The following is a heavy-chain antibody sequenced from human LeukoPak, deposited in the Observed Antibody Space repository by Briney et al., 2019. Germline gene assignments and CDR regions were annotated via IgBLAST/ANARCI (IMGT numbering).Heavy chain of an antibody. CDR3: ARVGIMITFGGVIVPAYYFDY. CDR1: GYTFTGYY. D-gene: IGHD3-16*02. CDR2: ISAYNGNT. V-gene: IGHV1-18*04. J-gene: IGHJ4*02. Sequence: ASVKVSCKASGYTFTGYYMHWVRQAPGQGLEWMGWISAYNGNTNYAQKLQGRVTMTTDTSTSTAYMELRSLRSDDTAVYYCARVGIMITFGGVIVPAYYFDYWGQGTLVTVSS.